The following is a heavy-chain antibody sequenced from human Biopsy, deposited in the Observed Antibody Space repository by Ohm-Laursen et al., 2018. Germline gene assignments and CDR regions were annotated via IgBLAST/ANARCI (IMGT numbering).Heavy chain of an antibody. D-gene: IGHD3-9*01. CDR3: ARVPAYPSIDGYYGLDL. CDR1: GYTFAGYY. CDR2: INPKSGNA. J-gene: IGHJ6*02. Sequence: SVKVSCKASGYTFAGYYLHWVRQAPGHGLEWMGWINPKSGNANYAQSFQGRLTVTRDTSISTAYMELTSLTFDDTAIYYCARVPAYPSIDGYYGLDLWGQGTTVIVSS. V-gene: IGHV1-2*02.